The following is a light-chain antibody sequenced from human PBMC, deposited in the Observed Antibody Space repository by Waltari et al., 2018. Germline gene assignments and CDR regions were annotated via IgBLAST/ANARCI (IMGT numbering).Light chain of an antibody. J-gene: IGLJ2*01. CDR1: SSAVGGFNS. V-gene: IGLV2-14*03. CDR2: DVF. CDR3: SSSTASPPHVV. Sequence: QSALTQPASVSGSPGQSISISCTGISSAVGGFNSVSWYQQHPGKAPQHMIYDVFNQPSGVASRFSGSKSDDAASLAISGRQAEDEAVYYCSSSTASPPHVVFGGGTKVTVL.